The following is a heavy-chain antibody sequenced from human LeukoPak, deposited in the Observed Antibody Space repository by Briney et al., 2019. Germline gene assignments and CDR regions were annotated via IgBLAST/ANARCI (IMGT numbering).Heavy chain of an antibody. CDR1: GGSISSYY. J-gene: IGHJ4*02. CDR3: AREGGGSCYSCLDY. Sequence: SETLSLTCTVSGGSISSYYWSWIQQPPGKGLEWIGYIYYSGSTNYNPSLKSRVTISVDTSKNQFSLKLSSVTAADTAVYYCAREGGGSCYSCLDYWGQGTLVTVSS. CDR2: IYYSGST. V-gene: IGHV4-59*01. D-gene: IGHD2-15*01.